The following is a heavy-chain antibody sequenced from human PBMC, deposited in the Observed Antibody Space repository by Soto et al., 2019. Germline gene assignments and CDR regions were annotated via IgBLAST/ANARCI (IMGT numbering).Heavy chain of an antibody. CDR3: ARDLLSGRTGLYYYDSSGYYYY. Sequence: ASVKVSCKASGGTFSSYAISWVRQAPGQGLEWMGGIIPIFGTANYAQKFQGRVTITADESTSTAYMELSSLRSEDTAVYYCARDLLSGRTGLYYYDSSGYYYYWGQGTLVTVS. D-gene: IGHD3-22*01. J-gene: IGHJ4*02. V-gene: IGHV1-69*13. CDR2: IIPIFGTA. CDR1: GGTFSSYA.